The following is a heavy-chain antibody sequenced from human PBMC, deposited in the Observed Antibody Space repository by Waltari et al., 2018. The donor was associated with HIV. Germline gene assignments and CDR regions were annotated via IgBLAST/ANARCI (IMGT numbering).Heavy chain of an antibody. CDR3: ARDRSGDYGPCGF. V-gene: IGHV3-48*04. D-gene: IGHD4-17*01. Sequence: EVQLVESGGDLVQPGGSLRLSCIASGFTFSSYSMNWVHQTPGKGLEWISYIRSSGSTIYYADSVKGRFTISRDNAKNSMYLQMISLRAEDTAVYYCARDRSGDYGPCGFWGQGTLVTVSS. J-gene: IGHJ4*02. CDR1: GFTFSSYS. CDR2: IRSSGSTI.